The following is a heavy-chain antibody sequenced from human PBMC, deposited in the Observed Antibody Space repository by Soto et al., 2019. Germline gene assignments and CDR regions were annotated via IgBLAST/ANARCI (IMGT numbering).Heavy chain of an antibody. CDR2: IYYSGST. V-gene: IGHV4-59*01. D-gene: IGHD3-10*01. J-gene: IGHJ4*02. CDR3: ARDYYGSGSPPFGY. CDR1: GGSISSYY. Sequence: QVQLQESGPGLVKPSETLSLTCTVSGGSISSYYWSWIRQPPGKGLEWIGYIYYSGSTNYNPSLKSRVTISVDTSKNKFSLKLISVTAADTAVYYCARDYYGSGSPPFGYWGQGTLVTVSS.